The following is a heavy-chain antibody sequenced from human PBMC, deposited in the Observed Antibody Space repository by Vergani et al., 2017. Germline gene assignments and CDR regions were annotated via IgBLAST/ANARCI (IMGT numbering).Heavy chain of an antibody. CDR3: AREVPEGNWFDP. V-gene: IGHV4-39*07. CDR2: IYYSGST. D-gene: IGHD1-14*01. CDR1: GGSISSSSYY. J-gene: IGHJ5*02. Sequence: QLQLQESGPGLVKPSETLSLTCTVSGGSISSSSYYLGWIRQPPGKGLEWIGIIYYSGSTYYNPSLKSRVTISVDTSKNQFSLKLSSVTAADTAVYYCAREVPEGNWFDPWGQGTLVTVSS.